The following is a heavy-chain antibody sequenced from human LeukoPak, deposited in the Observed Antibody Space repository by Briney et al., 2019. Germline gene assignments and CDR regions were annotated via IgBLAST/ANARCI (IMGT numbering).Heavy chain of an antibody. CDR3: ASPHYDILTGYYAGGAFDI. CDR2: IYSGGST. CDR1: GFTVSSNY. D-gene: IGHD3-9*01. Sequence: GGTLRLSCAASGFTVSSNYMSWVRQAPGKGLEWVSVIYSGGSTYYADSVKGRFTISRDNSKNTLYLQMNSLRAEDTAVYYCASPHYDILTGYYAGGAFDIWGQGTMVTVSS. J-gene: IGHJ3*02. V-gene: IGHV3-53*01.